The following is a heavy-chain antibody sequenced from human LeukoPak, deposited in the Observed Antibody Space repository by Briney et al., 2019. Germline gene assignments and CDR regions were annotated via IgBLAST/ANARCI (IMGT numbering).Heavy chain of an antibody. Sequence: GASVKVSCKASGYTFTSYDINWVRQATGQGLGWMGWMNPNSGNTGYAQKFQGRVTMTRNTSISTAYMELSSLGSEDAAVYYCARGQYYDFWSGYSNNWFVPWLQASLVSDCS. CDR1: GYTFTSYD. CDR2: MNPNSGNT. CDR3: ARGQYYDFWSGYSNNWFVP. V-gene: IGHV1-8*01. J-gene: IGHJ5*02. D-gene: IGHD3-3*01.